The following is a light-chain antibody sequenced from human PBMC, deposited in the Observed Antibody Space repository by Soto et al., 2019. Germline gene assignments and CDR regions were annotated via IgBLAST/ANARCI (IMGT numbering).Light chain of an antibody. Sequence: QSVLTQPASVSGSPGQSITFSCTGTSSDIGVYNYVSWYQQHPGKAPKLMIYEVNNRPSGVSNRFSGSKSGNTASLTISGLQAEDEADYYCSSYTTSKTYVFGTGTKVT. J-gene: IGLJ1*01. CDR2: EVN. CDR1: SSDIGVYNY. V-gene: IGLV2-14*01. CDR3: SSYTTSKTYV.